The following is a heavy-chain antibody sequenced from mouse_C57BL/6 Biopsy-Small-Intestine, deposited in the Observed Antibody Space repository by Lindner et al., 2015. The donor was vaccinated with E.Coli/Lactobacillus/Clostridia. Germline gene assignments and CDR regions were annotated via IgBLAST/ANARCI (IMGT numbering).Heavy chain of an antibody. CDR3: ARLPITTVVPYFDY. Sequence: VQLQESGPGLAKPSQTLSLTCSVTGYSITSDYRNWIRKFPGNKLEYMGYISYSGSTHYNPSLKSRISITRDTSKNQYYLQLNSVTTEDTATYYCARLPITTVVPYFDYWGQGTTLTVSS. D-gene: IGHD1-1*01. V-gene: IGHV3-8*01. CDR1: GYSITSDY. J-gene: IGHJ2*01. CDR2: ISYSGST.